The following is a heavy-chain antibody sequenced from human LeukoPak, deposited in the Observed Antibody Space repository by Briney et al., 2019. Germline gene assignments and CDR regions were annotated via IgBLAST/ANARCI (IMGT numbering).Heavy chain of an antibody. CDR3: AKGYSSSYYNWFDS. CDR1: GFSFNIYA. Sequence: GGSLRLSCAASGFSFNIYAMSWVRQAPGKGLEWVSGISGSGGTNTYHADSVKGRFTISRDSSKDTLYLQMNSLRAEDTAVYYCAKGYSSSYYNWFDSWGQGSLVTVSS. CDR2: ISGSGGTNT. V-gene: IGHV3-23*01. D-gene: IGHD6-13*01. J-gene: IGHJ5*01.